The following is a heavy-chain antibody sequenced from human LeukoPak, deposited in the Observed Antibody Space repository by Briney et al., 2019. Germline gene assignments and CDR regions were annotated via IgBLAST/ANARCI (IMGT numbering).Heavy chain of an antibody. J-gene: IGHJ5*02. CDR3: ASDDYGDYGWFDP. V-gene: IGHV5-10-1*01. CDR2: IDPSDSYT. CDR1: GDSFTSYW. Sequence: GESLKISCKGSGDSFTSYWISWVRQMPGKGLEWMGRIDPSDSYTNYSPSFQGHVTISADKSISTAYLQWSSLKASDTAMYYCASDDYGDYGWFDPWGQGTLVTVSS. D-gene: IGHD4-17*01.